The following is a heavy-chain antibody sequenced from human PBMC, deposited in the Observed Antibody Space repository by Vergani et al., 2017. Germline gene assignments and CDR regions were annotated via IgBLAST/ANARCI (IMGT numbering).Heavy chain of an antibody. CDR1: GGSISSYY. Sequence: QVQLQESGPGLVKPSETLSLTCTVSGGSISSYYWSWIRQPPGKGLEWIGYIYYSGSTNDNPSLKSRVTISVDTSKNQFSLKLSSVTAADTAVYYCARLNSTRYYYYYYMDVWGKGTTVTVSS. CDR2: IYYSGST. CDR3: ARLNSTRYYYYYYMDV. V-gene: IGHV4-59*01. J-gene: IGHJ6*03.